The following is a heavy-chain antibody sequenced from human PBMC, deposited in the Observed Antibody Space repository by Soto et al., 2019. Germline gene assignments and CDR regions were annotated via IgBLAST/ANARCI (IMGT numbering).Heavy chain of an antibody. J-gene: IGHJ6*03. Sequence: GGSLRLSCAASGFTFSSYDMHWVRQATGKGLEWVSAIGTAGDTYYPGSVKGRFTISRENAKNSLYLQMNSLRAEDTAVYYCATVTTYSPYYYYMDVWGKGXTVTVSS. CDR3: ATVTTYSPYYYYMDV. CDR2: IGTAGDT. CDR1: GFTFSSYD. V-gene: IGHV3-13*01. D-gene: IGHD4-17*01.